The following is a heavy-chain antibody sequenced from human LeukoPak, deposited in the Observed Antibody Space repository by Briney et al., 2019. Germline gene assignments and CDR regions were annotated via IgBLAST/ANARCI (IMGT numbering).Heavy chain of an antibody. D-gene: IGHD6-13*01. CDR3: ARDRAYSSSWPQPAN. Sequence: GGSLRLSCAASGFTFSSHSMNWVRQAPGKGLEWVSSISSSSSYIYYADSVKGRFTISRDNAKNSLYLQMNSLRAEDTAVYYCARDRAYSSSWPQPANWGQETLVTVSS. J-gene: IGHJ4*02. CDR2: ISSSSSYI. CDR1: GFTFSSHS. V-gene: IGHV3-21*01.